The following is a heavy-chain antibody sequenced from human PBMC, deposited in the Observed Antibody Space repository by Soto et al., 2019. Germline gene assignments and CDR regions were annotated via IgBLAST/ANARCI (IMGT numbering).Heavy chain of an antibody. Sequence: HPGGSLRLSCAASGFTFSSYWMSWVRQAPGKGLEWVANIKQDGSEKYYVDSVKGRFTISRDNAKNSLYLQMNSLRAEDTAVYYCARGDYHDTSGPFSDAFDVWGQGTMVT. CDR2: IKQDGSEK. J-gene: IGHJ3*01. CDR1: GFTFSSYW. D-gene: IGHD3-22*01. CDR3: ARGDYHDTSGPFSDAFDV. V-gene: IGHV3-7*04.